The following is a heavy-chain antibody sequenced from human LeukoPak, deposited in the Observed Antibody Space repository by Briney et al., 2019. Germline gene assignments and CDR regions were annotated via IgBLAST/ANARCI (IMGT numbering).Heavy chain of an antibody. CDR2: ISSSSGHI. V-gene: IGHV3-21*01. Sequence: GWSLRLSCAASGFTFSSYNMIWVRQPPGKGLEWVSSISSSSGHIHYADSVKGRFTISRDNANNSLYLQMNSLRDEDTAVYYCARDPGTVADPYFDYWGQGSLVTVSS. CDR3: ARDPGTVADPYFDY. D-gene: IGHD6-19*01. CDR1: GFTFSSYN. J-gene: IGHJ4*02.